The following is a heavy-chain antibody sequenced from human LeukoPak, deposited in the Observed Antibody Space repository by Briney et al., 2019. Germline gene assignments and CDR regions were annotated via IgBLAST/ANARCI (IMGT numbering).Heavy chain of an antibody. CDR2: ISGSGGST. CDR1: GFTFSSYV. J-gene: IGHJ4*02. Sequence: PGGSLRLSCAASGFTFSSYVMSWVRQAPGKGLEWVSVISGSGGSTYYPDSVKGRFTLSRDNSKNTLFLQLNSLRAEDTAVYYCAKDRGYCTGGSCYSDYWGQGTLVTVSS. CDR3: AKDRGYCTGGSCYSDY. D-gene: IGHD2-15*01. V-gene: IGHV3-23*01.